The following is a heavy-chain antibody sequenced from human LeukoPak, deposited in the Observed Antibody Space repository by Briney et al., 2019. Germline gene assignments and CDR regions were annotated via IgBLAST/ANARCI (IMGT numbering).Heavy chain of an antibody. CDR2: IYYSGST. V-gene: IGHV4-59*01. CDR1: GGSISSYY. Sequence: SETLSLTCTVSGGSISSYYWSWIRQPPGKGLEWIGYIYYSGSTNYNPSLKSRVTISVDTSKNQFSLKLSSVTAADTAVYYCARVSGQQQGYYYYYYMDVWGKGTTVTVSS. D-gene: IGHD6-13*01. J-gene: IGHJ6*03. CDR3: ARVSGQQQGYYYYYYMDV.